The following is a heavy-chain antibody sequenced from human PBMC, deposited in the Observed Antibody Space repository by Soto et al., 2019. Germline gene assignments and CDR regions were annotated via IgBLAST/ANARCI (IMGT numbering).Heavy chain of an antibody. V-gene: IGHV1-69*13. D-gene: IGHD3-22*01. CDR2: IIPIFGTA. J-gene: IGHJ3*02. CDR1: GGTFSSYA. CDR3: ARSHYYDSSGYYLHAGAFDI. Sequence: SVKVSCKASGGTFSSYAISWVRQAPGQGLEWMGGIIPIFGTANYAQKFQGRVTITADESTSTAYMELSSLRSEDTAVYYCARSHYYDSSGYYLHAGAFDIWGQGTMVTVSS.